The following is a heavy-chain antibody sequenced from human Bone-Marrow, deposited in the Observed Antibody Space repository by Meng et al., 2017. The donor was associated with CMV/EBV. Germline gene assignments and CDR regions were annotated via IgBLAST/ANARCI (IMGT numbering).Heavy chain of an antibody. J-gene: IGHJ6*02. Sequence: GGSLRLSCAASGFNFNGHSLNWVRQAPGKGLEWVSSISSSSSYIYYADSVKGRFTISRDNSKNTLYLQMNSLRAEDTAVYYCAKIGPLMSYDFWSGYRYGYYGMDVWGQGTTVTVSS. V-gene: IGHV3-21*01. D-gene: IGHD3-3*01. CDR3: AKIGPLMSYDFWSGYRYGYYGMDV. CDR1: GFNFNGHS. CDR2: ISSSSSYI.